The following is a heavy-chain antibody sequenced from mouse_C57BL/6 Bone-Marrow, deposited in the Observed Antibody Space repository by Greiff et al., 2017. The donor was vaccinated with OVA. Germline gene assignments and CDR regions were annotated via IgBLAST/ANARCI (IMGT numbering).Heavy chain of an antibody. CDR2: IYPGNSDT. V-gene: IGHV1-5*01. CDR3: TRQGNYVPPWFAY. Sequence: VQLQQSGTVLARPGASVKMSCKTSGYTFTSYWMHWVKQRPGQGLEWIGAIYPGNSDTRYNQKFKGKAKLTAVTSASTAYMELSSLTNEDSAVYYCTRQGNYVPPWFAYWGQGTLVTVSA. CDR1: GYTFTSYW. J-gene: IGHJ3*01. D-gene: IGHD2-1*01.